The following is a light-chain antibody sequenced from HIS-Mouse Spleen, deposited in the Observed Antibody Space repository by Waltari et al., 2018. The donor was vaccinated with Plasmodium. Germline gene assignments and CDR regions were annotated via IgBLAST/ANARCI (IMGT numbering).Light chain of an antibody. CDR1: SSDVGGYNY. Sequence: QSALTQPASVSGSPGQSITISCTGTSSDVGGYNYVSWYQQHPGKAPKLMIYEVSNRPSAVSHRFSGSKSGNTASLTISGLQAEDEADYYCSSYTSSSTQVFGGGTKLTVL. J-gene: IGLJ2*01. V-gene: IGLV2-14*01. CDR3: SSYTSSSTQV. CDR2: EVS.